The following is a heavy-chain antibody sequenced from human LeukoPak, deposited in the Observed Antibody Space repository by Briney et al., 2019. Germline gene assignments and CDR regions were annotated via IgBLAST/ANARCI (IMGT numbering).Heavy chain of an antibody. CDR1: GYTLTELS. CDR3: ATSPSLYPVYFDY. Sequence: ASVKVSFKVSGYTLTELSTHWVRQAPGKGLEWMGGFDPEDGETIYAQKFQGRVTMTEDTSTDTAYMELSSLRSEDTAVYYCATSPSLYPVYFDYWGQGTLVTVSS. D-gene: IGHD2-2*02. CDR2: FDPEDGET. J-gene: IGHJ4*02. V-gene: IGHV1-24*01.